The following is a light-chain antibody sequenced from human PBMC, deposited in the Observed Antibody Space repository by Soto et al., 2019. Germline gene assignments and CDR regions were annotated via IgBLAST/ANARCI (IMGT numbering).Light chain of an antibody. J-gene: IGKJ2*01. CDR2: GAS. CDR3: QQYYSIPFT. CDR1: QSVLYNSNNKNH. Sequence: DFVVIQAPDSLAVSLGERATINCKSSQSVLYNSNNKNHLGWFQQKPGHPPKLLIYGASFRPSGVPDRFSGSGSGTDFTLTISSLQAEDVAVYYCQQYYSIPFTFGQGTKLEI. V-gene: IGKV4-1*01.